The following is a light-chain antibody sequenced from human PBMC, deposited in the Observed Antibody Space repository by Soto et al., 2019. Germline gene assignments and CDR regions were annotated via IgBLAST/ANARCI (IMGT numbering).Light chain of an antibody. CDR2: ANT. CDR1: SSDIGAGND. CDR3: QSYDSSLSGYV. J-gene: IGLJ1*01. V-gene: IGLV1-40*01. Sequence: QSVLTQPPSVSGGPGQWVSISCTGSSSDIGAGNDVNWYQQVPGTAPRLLIYANTKRPSGVPDRFSGSKSGTSASLAITGLQVEDDADYYCQSYDSSLSGYVFGTGTKLTVL.